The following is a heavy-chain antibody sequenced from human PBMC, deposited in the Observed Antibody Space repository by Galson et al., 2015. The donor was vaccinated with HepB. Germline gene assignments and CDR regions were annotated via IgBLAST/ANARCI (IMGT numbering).Heavy chain of an antibody. CDR1: GYTFTSYF. V-gene: IGHV1-46*03. J-gene: IGHJ4*02. CDR2: INPSDGST. CDR3: ARQGYSSSQSWGY. Sequence: SVKVSCKASGYTFTSYFIHWVRQAPGRGLEWMGIINPSDGSTRYAQQFQGRLTITRDTSTSTVYMQLSSLRSEDTAVYYCARQGYSSSQSWGYWGQGSLVTVSS. D-gene: IGHD6-13*01.